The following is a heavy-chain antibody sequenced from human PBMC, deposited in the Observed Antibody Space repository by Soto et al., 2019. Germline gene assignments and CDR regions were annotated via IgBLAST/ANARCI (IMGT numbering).Heavy chain of an antibody. Sequence: EVQLVESGGGLVQPGRSLRLSCAASGFTLDDYAMHWVRQAPGKGLEWVSGISWNSGSIGYVESVKGRFTISRDNAKNSLYLQMNSLRAEDTALYYCAKDMEIPRGLDYWGQGTLVTVSS. CDR2: ISWNSGSI. V-gene: IGHV3-9*01. J-gene: IGHJ4*02. CDR1: GFTLDDYA. D-gene: IGHD2-21*01. CDR3: AKDMEIPRGLDY.